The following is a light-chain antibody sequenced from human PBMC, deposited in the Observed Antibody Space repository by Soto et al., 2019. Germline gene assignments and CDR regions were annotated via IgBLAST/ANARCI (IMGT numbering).Light chain of an antibody. J-gene: IGKJ5*01. CDR3: QQANSFPIT. CDR2: DAS. Sequence: DIQMTQSPSSLSASVGDRVTITCQASQNINNYLNWYQQKPGRAPKLLIYDASNLEAGVPSRFRGSGSGTDFTFTISRLQPEDFATYYCQQANSFPITFGQGTRLEI. V-gene: IGKV1-33*01. CDR1: QNINNY.